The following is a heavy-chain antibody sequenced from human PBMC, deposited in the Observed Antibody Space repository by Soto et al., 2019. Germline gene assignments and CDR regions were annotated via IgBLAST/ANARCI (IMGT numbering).Heavy chain of an antibody. D-gene: IGHD3-10*01. CDR2: IIPIFGTA. J-gene: IGHJ6*02. V-gene: IGHV1-69*13. CDR1: GGTFSSYA. Sequence: SVKVSCKASGGTFSSYAISWVRQAPGQGLEWMGGIIPIFGTANYAQKFQGRVTITADESTSTAYMELSSLRSEDTAVYYCARDSIVTMVRGDDYYYYYGMDVWGQGTTVTVS. CDR3: ARDSIVTMVRGDDYYYYYGMDV.